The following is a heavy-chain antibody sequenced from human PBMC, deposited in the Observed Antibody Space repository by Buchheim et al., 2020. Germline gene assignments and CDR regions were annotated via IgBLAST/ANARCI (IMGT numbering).Heavy chain of an antibody. CDR3: ARVGLGLTAPLAHYGMDV. CDR1: GFTFSSYG. CDR2: IWYDGSNK. Sequence: QVQLVESGGGVVQPGRSLRLSCAASGFTFSSYGMHWVRQAPGKGLEWVAVIWYDGSNKYYADSVKGRFTISRDNSKNTLYLQMNSLRAEDTAVYYCARVGLGLTAPLAHYGMDVWGQGTT. J-gene: IGHJ6*02. V-gene: IGHV3-33*01. D-gene: IGHD5-18*01.